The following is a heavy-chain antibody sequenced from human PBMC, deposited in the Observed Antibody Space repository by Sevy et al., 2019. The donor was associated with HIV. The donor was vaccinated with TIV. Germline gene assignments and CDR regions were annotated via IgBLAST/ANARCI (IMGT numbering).Heavy chain of an antibody. D-gene: IGHD3-22*01. CDR2: ISSSSSYI. Sequence: GGSLRLSCAASGFTFSSYSMNWVRQAPGKGLEWVSSISSSSSYIYYADSVKGRFTISRDNAKNSLYLQMNSLRAEDTAVYYCGRAPPYYYDSSGLGAFDIWGQGTMVTVSS. V-gene: IGHV3-21*01. J-gene: IGHJ3*02. CDR3: GRAPPYYYDSSGLGAFDI. CDR1: GFTFSSYS.